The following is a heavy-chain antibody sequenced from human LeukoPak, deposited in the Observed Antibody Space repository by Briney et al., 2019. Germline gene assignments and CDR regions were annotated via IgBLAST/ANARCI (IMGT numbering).Heavy chain of an antibody. D-gene: IGHD4-23*01. CDR1: GYTFTNYA. V-gene: IGHV1-3*02. J-gene: IGHJ4*02. CDR2: TNGATGNT. CDR3: ARSPGGNARTWLDY. Sequence: ASVKVSCKASGYTFTNYALHWVRQAPGQRLEWMGWTNGATGNTRFSQDFQGRLTITIDTSASTAYMKLSSLRSEDTAVYYCARSPGGNARTWLDYWGQGTLVTVSS.